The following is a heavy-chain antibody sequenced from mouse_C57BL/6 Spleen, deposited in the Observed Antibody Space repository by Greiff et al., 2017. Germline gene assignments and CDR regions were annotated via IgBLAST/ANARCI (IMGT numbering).Heavy chain of an antibody. J-gene: IGHJ1*03. CDR1: GYTFTSYW. CDR2: IDPNSGGT. V-gene: IGHV1-72*01. CDR3: ARWGVFITTGVAPSYWYFEV. Sequence: QVQLHQPGAELVKPGASVKLSCKASGYTFTSYWMHWVKQRPGRGLEWIGRIDPNSGGTKYNEKFKSKATLTVDKPSSTAYMQLSSLTSEDSAVYYCARWGVFITTGVAPSYWYFEVWGTGTTVTVSS. D-gene: IGHD1-1*01.